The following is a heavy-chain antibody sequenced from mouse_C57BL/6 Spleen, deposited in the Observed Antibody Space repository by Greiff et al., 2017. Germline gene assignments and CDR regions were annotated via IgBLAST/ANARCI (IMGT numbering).Heavy chain of an antibody. CDR1: GYAFSSSW. CDR3: ARHSSPALYFDV. V-gene: IGHV1-82*01. D-gene: IGHD1-1*01. J-gene: IGHJ1*03. CDR2: IYPGDGDT. Sequence: QVQLQQSGPELVKPGASVKISCKASGYAFSSSWMNWVKQRPGKGLEWIGRIYPGDGDTNYNGKFKGKATLTADKSSSTTYMQLSSLTSEDSAVYFCARHSSPALYFDVWGTGTTVTVSS.